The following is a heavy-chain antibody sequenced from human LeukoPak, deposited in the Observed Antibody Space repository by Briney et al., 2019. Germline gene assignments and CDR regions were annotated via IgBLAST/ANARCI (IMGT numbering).Heavy chain of an antibody. CDR1: GGSISSYY. CDR3: ARKGSIVGAFDAFDI. Sequence: SETLSLTCTVSGGSISSYYWSWIRQPAGKGLEWIGRIYTSGSTNYNPSLKSRVTMSVATSKNQFSLKLSSVTAADTAVYYCARKGSIVGAFDAFDIWGQGTMVTVSS. D-gene: IGHD1-26*01. J-gene: IGHJ3*02. CDR2: IYTSGST. V-gene: IGHV4-4*07.